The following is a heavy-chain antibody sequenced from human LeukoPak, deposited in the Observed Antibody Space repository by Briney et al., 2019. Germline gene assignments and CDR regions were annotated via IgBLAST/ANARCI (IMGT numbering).Heavy chain of an antibody. J-gene: IGHJ4*02. CDR2: ISGGGETT. Sequence: GGSLRLSCAASGYTFNNYAMNWVRQAPGKGLEWVSSISGGGETTYYADTAKGRFTISRDNSQNTLYLQMNSLRAEDTAVYYCARDYADYVGYSFFDYWGQGTLVSVSS. CDR1: GYTFNNYA. CDR3: ARDYADYVGYSFFDY. V-gene: IGHV3-23*01. D-gene: IGHD4-17*01.